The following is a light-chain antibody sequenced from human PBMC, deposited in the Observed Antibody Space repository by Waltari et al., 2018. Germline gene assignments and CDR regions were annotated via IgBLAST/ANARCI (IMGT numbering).Light chain of an antibody. CDR2: EVS. CDR1: SSDVGSYNL. Sequence: QSALTQPASVSGSPGQSITISCTGTSSDVGSYNLVSWYQQHPGKAPKLMIYEVSKRPSGVSNRFSGSKSGNTASLTISGLQDEDEAYYYCCSYAGSSTSVVFGGGTKLTVL. V-gene: IGLV2-23*02. CDR3: CSYAGSSTSVV. J-gene: IGLJ2*01.